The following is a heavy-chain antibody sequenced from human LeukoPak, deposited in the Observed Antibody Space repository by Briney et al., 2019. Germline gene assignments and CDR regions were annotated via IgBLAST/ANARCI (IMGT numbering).Heavy chain of an antibody. V-gene: IGHV3-21*01. CDR1: GFTFSSYS. CDR3: AGSTYYYGSGSSDY. Sequence: GGSLRLSCAASGFTFSSYSMNWVRQAPGKGLEWVSSISSSSSYIYYADSVKGRFTISRDNAKNPLYLQMNSLRAEDTAVYYCAGSTYYYGSGSSDYWGQGTLVTVSS. J-gene: IGHJ4*02. CDR2: ISSSSSYI. D-gene: IGHD3-10*01.